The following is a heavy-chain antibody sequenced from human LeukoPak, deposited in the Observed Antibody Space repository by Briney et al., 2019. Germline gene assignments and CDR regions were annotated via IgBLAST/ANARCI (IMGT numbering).Heavy chain of an antibody. J-gene: IGHJ4*02. CDR1: GYTFTEYY. CDR3: ARGQSLNDY. CDR2: ISPNSGGA. Sequence: AASVKVSCKASGYTFTEYYMHWVRQAPGQGLEWMGWISPNSGGANYAENFQGRVTMTRDTSISTAYMELSSLRYDDTALYYCARGQSLNDYWGQGTLVTVSS. V-gene: IGHV1-2*02.